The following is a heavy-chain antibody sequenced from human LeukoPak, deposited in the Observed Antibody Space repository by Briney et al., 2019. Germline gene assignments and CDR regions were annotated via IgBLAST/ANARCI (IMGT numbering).Heavy chain of an antibody. CDR2: INHSGST. D-gene: IGHD3-9*01. CDR1: GGSISSSNW. V-gene: IGHV4-4*02. CDR3: ARGYYDILTGYPSKLDY. J-gene: IGHJ4*02. Sequence: PSETLSLTCAVSGGSISSSNWCSWVRQPPGKGLEWIGEINHSGSTHYDPSLKSRVTISVDSSDNQFSLKLSSVTAADTAVYYCARGYYDILTGYPSKLDYWGQGTLVTVSS.